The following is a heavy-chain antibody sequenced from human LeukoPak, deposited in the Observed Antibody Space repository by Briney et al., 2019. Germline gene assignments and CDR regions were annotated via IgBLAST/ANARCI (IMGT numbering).Heavy chain of an antibody. CDR3: AKGFYSSSSTCLDY. CDR2: ISGSGGST. V-gene: IGHV3-23*01. CDR1: GFTFSSYG. Sequence: GGSLRLSCAASGFTFSSYGMSWVRQAPGKGLEWVSAISGSGGSTYYADSVKGRFTISRDNSKNTLYLQMNSLRAEDTAVYYCAKGFYSSSSTCLDYWGQGTLVTVSS. J-gene: IGHJ4*02. D-gene: IGHD2-2*01.